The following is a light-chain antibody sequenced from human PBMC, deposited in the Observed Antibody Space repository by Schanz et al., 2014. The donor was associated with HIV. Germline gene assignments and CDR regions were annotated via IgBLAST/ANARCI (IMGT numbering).Light chain of an antibody. CDR2: GAS. Sequence: EIVLTQSPGTLSLSPGERATLSCRASQSVSSSYFAWYQQKPAQAPWLLIYGASSRATGIPDRFSGSGSGTEFTLTISSLLSEDFAIYYCQQFNNWPPEGTFGQGTKVEIK. J-gene: IGKJ1*01. CDR1: QSVSSSY. CDR3: QQFNNWPPEGT. V-gene: IGKV3-20*01.